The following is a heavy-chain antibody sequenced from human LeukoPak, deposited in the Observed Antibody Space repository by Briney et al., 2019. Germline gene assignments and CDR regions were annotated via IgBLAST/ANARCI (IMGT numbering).Heavy chain of an antibody. J-gene: IGHJ4*02. Sequence: GGSLRLSCAASGFTSSSYAMSWVRQAPGKGLEWVSAISGSGGSTYYADSVKGRFTISRDNSKNTLYLQMNSLRAEDTAVYYCATQIDYDFWSGYYGYWGQGTLVTVSS. D-gene: IGHD3-3*01. CDR2: ISGSGGST. CDR3: ATQIDYDFWSGYYGY. CDR1: GFTSSSYA. V-gene: IGHV3-23*01.